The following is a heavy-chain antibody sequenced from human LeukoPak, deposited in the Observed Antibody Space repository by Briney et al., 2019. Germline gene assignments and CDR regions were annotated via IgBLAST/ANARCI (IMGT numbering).Heavy chain of an antibody. CDR3: ARVASSGTYSWFDP. J-gene: IGHJ5*02. D-gene: IGHD1-26*01. Sequence: SETLSLTRTVSGGSISSSSYYWGWIRQPPGKGLEWIGSMSYSGSTYYNPSLKSRVTISVATSENQFSLKLSPVTAADTAVYYCARVASSGTYSWFDPWGQGSLVTVSS. CDR1: GGSISSSSYY. CDR2: MSYSGST. V-gene: IGHV4-39*01.